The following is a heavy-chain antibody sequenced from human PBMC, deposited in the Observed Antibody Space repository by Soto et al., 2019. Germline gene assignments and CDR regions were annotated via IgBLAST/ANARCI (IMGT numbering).Heavy chain of an antibody. J-gene: IGHJ5*01. CDR2: IKSKSSGGTT. V-gene: IGHV3-15*01. Sequence: GGSLRLSCAASGLIFRNAWMSWVRQAPGKGLEWVGRIKSKSSGGTTDYAAPVEGRVTISRDDSKSTLYLQMTSLTIEDTAVYFCASEKGWRQSPLDSWGQGALVTVSS. CDR3: ASEKGWRQSPLDS. CDR1: GLIFRNAW. D-gene: IGHD4-4*01.